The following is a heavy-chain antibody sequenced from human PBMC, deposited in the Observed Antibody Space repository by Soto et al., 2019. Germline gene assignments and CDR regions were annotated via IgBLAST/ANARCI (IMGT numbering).Heavy chain of an antibody. V-gene: IGHV4-4*02. CDR2: IHHGGRT. CDR1: GGSISDHNW. J-gene: IGHJ4*02. CDR3: ARDGTDGYNLVF. Sequence: QVQLQESGPGLVQPSGTLSLTCAVSGGSISDHNWWSWVRQPPGKGLEWIAEIHHGGRTNYKASLKSRLTMSIDKSQNHFSLRLTSVTAADTAVYFCARDGTDGYNLVFGGQGTLVTVSS. D-gene: IGHD5-12*01.